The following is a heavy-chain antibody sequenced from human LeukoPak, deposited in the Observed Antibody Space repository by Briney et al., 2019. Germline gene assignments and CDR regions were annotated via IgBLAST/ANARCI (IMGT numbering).Heavy chain of an antibody. J-gene: IGHJ4*02. CDR1: GFAFSGFA. CDR3: AKTRSKGGYSGYDSPYYFDY. V-gene: IGHV3-23*01. CDR2: ISGSGGST. D-gene: IGHD5-12*01. Sequence: GGSLRLSCSASGFAFSGFAMGWVRQAPGKGLEWVSAISGSGGSTYYADSVKGRFTISRDNSKNTLYLQMNSLRAEDTAVYYCAKTRSKGGYSGYDSPYYFDYWGQGTLVTVSS.